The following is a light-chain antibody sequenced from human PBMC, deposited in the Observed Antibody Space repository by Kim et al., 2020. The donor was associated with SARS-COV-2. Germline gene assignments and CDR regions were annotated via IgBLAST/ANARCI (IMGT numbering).Light chain of an antibody. V-gene: IGLV6-57*03. CDR1: SGSIASNC. CDR3: QSYDSGYQI. J-gene: IGLJ2*01. Sequence: GTTLTNSCTRSSGSIASNCVQLYRLRPGSAPTTVIYEDNQIPSGIPERFSGSIDSSSHSASLTISGLKTEDEADYFCQSYDSGYQIFGGGTQLTVL. CDR2: EDN.